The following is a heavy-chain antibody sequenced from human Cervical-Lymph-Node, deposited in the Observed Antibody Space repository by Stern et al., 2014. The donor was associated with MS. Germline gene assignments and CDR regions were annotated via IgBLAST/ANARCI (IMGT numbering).Heavy chain of an antibody. Sequence: VQLVESGPEMKKPGSSVKVSCKSSGGTFNSHAISWIRQAPGQGLEWVGGIIRGVTTPNYAQKVHGRVTISADEATRTAYLEVSSLRYEDTAVYYCATEEEDTGYQTYGMDVWGQGTTVTVSS. J-gene: IGHJ6*02. CDR1: GGTFNSHA. V-gene: IGHV1-69*01. CDR3: ATEEEDTGYQTYGMDV. CDR2: IIRGVTTP. D-gene: IGHD5-12*01.